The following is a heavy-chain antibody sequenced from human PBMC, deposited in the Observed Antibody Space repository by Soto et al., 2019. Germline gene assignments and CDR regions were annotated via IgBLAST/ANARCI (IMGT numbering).Heavy chain of an antibody. D-gene: IGHD6-19*01. Sequence: PGGSLRLSCAASGFTFSSYSMNWVRQAPGKGLEWVSSISSSSSYIYYADSVKGRFTISRDNAKNSLYLQMNSLRAEDTAVYYCARRGKVAGTFDYWGQGTLVTVSS. CDR1: GFTFSSYS. CDR2: ISSSSSYI. J-gene: IGHJ4*02. CDR3: ARRGKVAGTFDY. V-gene: IGHV3-21*01.